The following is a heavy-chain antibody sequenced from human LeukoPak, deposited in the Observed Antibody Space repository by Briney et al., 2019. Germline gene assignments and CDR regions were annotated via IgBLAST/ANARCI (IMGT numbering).Heavy chain of an antibody. Sequence: PGGSLRLSCAASGFTFDDYGMSWVRQAPGKGLEWVSGINWNGGSTGYADSVKGRFTISRDNAKNSLYLQMNSLRAEDTALYYXXRGEAXXXXSCYFSLVDYWGQGTLVTVSS. V-gene: IGHV3-20*04. CDR3: XRGEAXXXXSCYFSLVDY. D-gene: IGHD2-2*01. CDR1: GFTFDDYG. CDR2: INWNGGST. J-gene: IGHJ4*02.